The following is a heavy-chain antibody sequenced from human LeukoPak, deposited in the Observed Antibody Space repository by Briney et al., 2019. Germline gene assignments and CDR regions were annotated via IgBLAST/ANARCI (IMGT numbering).Heavy chain of an antibody. D-gene: IGHD3-10*01. CDR1: GFTFSSYA. CDR2: ISGSGGST. Sequence: GGSLRLSCAASGFTFSSYAMRWVRQAPGKGLEWVSAISGSGGSTYYADSVKGRFTISRDNSKNTLYLQMNSLRAEDTAVYYCARVFRGSGSYYAIGTFDLWGQGTLVTVSS. V-gene: IGHV3-23*01. CDR3: ARVFRGSGSYYAIGTFDL. J-gene: IGHJ5*02.